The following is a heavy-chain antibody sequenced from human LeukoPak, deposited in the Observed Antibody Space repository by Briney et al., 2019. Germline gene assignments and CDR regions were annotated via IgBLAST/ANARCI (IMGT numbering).Heavy chain of an antibody. CDR3: GKDGNWARFEI. J-gene: IGHJ4*02. CDR2: VYYSRSI. Sequence: SETLCLTRTVSGGSISTYHWSWIRQPPGKGLEWMGSVYYSRSINYNPSTKSRVTISSESYKNNLYLRLSYKTAADTAVYYCGKDGNWARFEIWGRGTLVSVSS. V-gene: IGHV4-59*01. D-gene: IGHD3-16*01. CDR1: GGSISTYH.